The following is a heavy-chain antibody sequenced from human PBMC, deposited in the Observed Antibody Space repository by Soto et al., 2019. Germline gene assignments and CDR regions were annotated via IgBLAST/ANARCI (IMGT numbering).Heavy chain of an antibody. Sequence: QVQLVQSGAEVKKPGASVRVSCKASGYTFKNYGISWVRQAPGQGLEWVAWISPYNGKTNYAQKFQSRVSVTIDTSTSTAYMGLRSLRSDYTAVYCWARDYGYTWWFYSQGFGYWGQGARVTVSS. D-gene: IGHD5-18*01. CDR1: GYTFKNYG. CDR2: ISPYNGKT. CDR3: ARDYGYTWWFYSQGFGY. V-gene: IGHV1-18*01. J-gene: IGHJ4*02.